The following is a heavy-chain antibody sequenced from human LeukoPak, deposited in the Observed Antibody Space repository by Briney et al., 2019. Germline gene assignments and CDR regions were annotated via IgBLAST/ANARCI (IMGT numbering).Heavy chain of an antibody. J-gene: IGHJ6*02. V-gene: IGHV3-23*01. CDR1: GFTFSGHS. D-gene: IGHD3-16*01. Sequence: SGGSLRLSCAASGFTFSGHSMTWVRQTPGKGLEWVSVICGNGVKTYYADSLKGRFTISRDNSKSTLYLQMNSLRADDTAVYYCARVGDWSNYFGMDAWGQGTTVSVSS. CDR2: ICGNGVKT. CDR3: ARVGDWSNYFGMDA.